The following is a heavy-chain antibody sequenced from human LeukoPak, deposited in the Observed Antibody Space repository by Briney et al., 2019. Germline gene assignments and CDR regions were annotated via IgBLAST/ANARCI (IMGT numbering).Heavy chain of an antibody. CDR2: IYHSGST. J-gene: IGHJ6*04. Sequence: SSQTLSLTCTVSGGSFSSGGYYWSWIRQPPGKGLEWIGYIYHSGSTYYNPSLKSRVTISVDRSKNQFSLKLSSVTAADTAVYYCAREKGSIAAAGILDVWGKGTTVTVSS. CDR3: AREKGSIAAAGILDV. D-gene: IGHD6-13*01. V-gene: IGHV4-30-2*01. CDR1: GGSFSSGGYY.